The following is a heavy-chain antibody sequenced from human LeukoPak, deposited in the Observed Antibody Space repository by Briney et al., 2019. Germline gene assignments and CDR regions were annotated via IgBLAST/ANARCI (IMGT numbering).Heavy chain of an antibody. CDR3: AREEGVAGNAFDY. V-gene: IGHV1-69*13. Sequence: GASVKVSCKASGGTFISYAISWVRQAPGQGLEWMGGIIPIFGTANYAQKFQGRVTITADESTSTAYMELSSLRSEDTAVYYCAREEGVAGNAFDYWGQGTLVTVSS. D-gene: IGHD6-19*01. J-gene: IGHJ4*02. CDR2: IIPIFGTA. CDR1: GGTFISYA.